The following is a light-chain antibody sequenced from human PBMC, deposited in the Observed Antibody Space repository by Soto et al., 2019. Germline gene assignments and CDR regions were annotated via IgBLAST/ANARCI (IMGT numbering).Light chain of an antibody. J-gene: IGLJ2*01. CDR3: QSYDSSLSVL. Sequence: QLVLTQPPSVSGAPGQRVTISCTGSSSNIGAGYGVHWFQQLPGTAPKLLIYANSNRPSGVPDRFSGSKSGTSASLAITGLQAEDEADYYCQSYDSSLSVLFGGGTKLTVL. CDR1: SSNIGAGYG. V-gene: IGLV1-40*01. CDR2: ANS.